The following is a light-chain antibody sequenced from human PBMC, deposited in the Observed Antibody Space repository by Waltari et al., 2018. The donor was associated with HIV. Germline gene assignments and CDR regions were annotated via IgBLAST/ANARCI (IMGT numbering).Light chain of an antibody. Sequence: QSVLTQPPSVSGTPGQRVTISCSGSRSNIGRNTGTWYQQVPGTAPKLLIHTNDQRPSGVPDRFSGSKSGTTATLVISGLQPEDEADYYCAAWDDTLNGHVVFGGGTKLTVL. CDR2: TND. J-gene: IGLJ2*01. CDR3: AAWDDTLNGHVV. V-gene: IGLV1-44*01. CDR1: RSNIGRNT.